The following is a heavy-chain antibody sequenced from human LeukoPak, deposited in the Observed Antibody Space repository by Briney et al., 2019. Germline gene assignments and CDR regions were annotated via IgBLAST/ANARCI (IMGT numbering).Heavy chain of an antibody. D-gene: IGHD5-18*01. Sequence: GGSLRLSCAASGFTFSGYSMNWVRQAPGKGLEWVSSISSSSSYIYYADSVKGRFTISRDNAKNSLYLQMNSLRAEDTAVYYCARDLNSCGYFDYWGQGTLVTVSS. CDR2: ISSSSSYI. V-gene: IGHV3-21*01. CDR3: ARDLNSCGYFDY. J-gene: IGHJ4*02. CDR1: GFTFSGYS.